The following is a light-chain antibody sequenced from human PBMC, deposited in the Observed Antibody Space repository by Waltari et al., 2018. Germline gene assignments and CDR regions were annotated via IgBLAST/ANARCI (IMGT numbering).Light chain of an antibody. Sequence: QSALTQPASVSGSPGQSITISCTGTSSYVGSYDLVPWYQQHPGKAPKLMIYEVSKRPSGVSNRFSGSKSGNTASLTISGLQAEDEGHYYCCSYAGNKVFWVFGGGTKLTVL. CDR3: CSYAGNKVFWV. CDR1: SSYVGSYDL. J-gene: IGLJ3*02. CDR2: EVS. V-gene: IGLV2-23*02.